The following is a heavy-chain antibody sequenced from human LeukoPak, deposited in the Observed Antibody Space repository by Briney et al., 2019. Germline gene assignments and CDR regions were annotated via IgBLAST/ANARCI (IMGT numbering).Heavy chain of an antibody. CDR2: IKQDGSEK. Sequence: GGSLRLSCAASGFTFSTYWMSWVRQAPGKGLEWVANIKQDGSEKYYVDSVKGRFTISRDNAKKSLYLQMNSLRAEDTAVYYCAREGIVLRYFDWSPGDYWGQGTLVTVSS. CDR1: GFTFSTYW. J-gene: IGHJ4*02. D-gene: IGHD3-9*01. V-gene: IGHV3-7*01. CDR3: AREGIVLRYFDWSPGDY.